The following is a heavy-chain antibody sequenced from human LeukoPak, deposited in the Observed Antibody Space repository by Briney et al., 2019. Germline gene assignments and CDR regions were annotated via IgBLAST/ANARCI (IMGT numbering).Heavy chain of an antibody. CDR3: AKGRSMTTVTTYFDY. V-gene: IGHV3-23*01. CDR1: GFTFSSYW. CDR2: ISGSGGST. D-gene: IGHD4-17*01. Sequence: PGGSLRLSCAASGFTFSSYWMSWVRQAPGKGLEWVSAISGSGGSTYYADSVKGRFTISRDNSKNTLYLQMNSLRAEDTAVYYCAKGRSMTTVTTYFDYRGQGTLVTVSS. J-gene: IGHJ4*02.